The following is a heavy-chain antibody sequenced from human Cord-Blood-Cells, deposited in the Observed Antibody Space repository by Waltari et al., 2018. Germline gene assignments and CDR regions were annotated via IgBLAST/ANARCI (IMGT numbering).Heavy chain of an antibody. CDR3: ASVTHGDYVS. D-gene: IGHD4-17*01. J-gene: IGHJ4*02. CDR1: GFTVSSNY. Sequence: EVQLVESGGGLIQPGGSLRLSCEASGFTVSSNYMSWDRQAPGQEMERVLVIYGGGRTHPADSVKSRFTISRDNSKNTLYLQMNGRRAEDTAVYYCASVTHGDYVSWGQGTLVTVSS. V-gene: IGHV3-53*01. CDR2: IYGGGRT.